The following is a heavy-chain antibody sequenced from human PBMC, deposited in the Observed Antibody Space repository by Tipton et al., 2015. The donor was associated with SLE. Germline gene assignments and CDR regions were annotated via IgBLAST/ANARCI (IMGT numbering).Heavy chain of an antibody. Sequence: GSLRLSCVGSGFTLSSYWMSWVRQAPGKGLEWVANIKQDGSEIYYVDSVKGRFIISRDNAKNSVYLQMNSLTAEDTAVYFCVRAVAAADAYWGQGTLVTVS. CDR2: IKQDGSEI. J-gene: IGHJ4*02. D-gene: IGHD6-13*01. CDR1: GFTLSSYW. CDR3: VRAVAAADAY. V-gene: IGHV3-7*01.